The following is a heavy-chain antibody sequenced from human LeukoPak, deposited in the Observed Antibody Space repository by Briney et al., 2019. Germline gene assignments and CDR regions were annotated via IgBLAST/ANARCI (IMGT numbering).Heavy chain of an antibody. D-gene: IGHD5-18*01. J-gene: IGHJ6*02. CDR3: ARDRGNSYGNYYYYYGMDV. CDR1: GGSISSYY. Sequence: SETLSLTCTVSGGSISSYYWSWIRQPPGKGLEWFGYIYYSGSTNYNPSLKSRVTISVDTSKNQFSLKLSSVTAADTAVYYCARDRGNSYGNYYYYYGMDVWGQGTTVTVSS. CDR2: IYYSGST. V-gene: IGHV4-59*01.